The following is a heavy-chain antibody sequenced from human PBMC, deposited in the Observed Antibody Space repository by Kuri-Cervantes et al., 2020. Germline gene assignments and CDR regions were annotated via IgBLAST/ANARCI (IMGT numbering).Heavy chain of an antibody. Sequence: GGSLRLSCAASGFTFSSYAMHWVRQAPGKGLEWVAVISYDGSNKYYADSVKGRFTISRDNSKNTLYLQMNSLRAEDTAVYYCARDRLGGYGMDGWGQGTTVTVSS. D-gene: IGHD3-16*01. V-gene: IGHV3-30-3*01. CDR1: GFTFSSYA. J-gene: IGHJ6*02. CDR3: ARDRLGGYGMDG. CDR2: ISYDGSNK.